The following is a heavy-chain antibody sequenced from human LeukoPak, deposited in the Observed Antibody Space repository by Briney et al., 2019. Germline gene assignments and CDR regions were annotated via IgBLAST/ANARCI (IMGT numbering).Heavy chain of an antibody. Sequence: GGSLRLSCTVSGFTVSSNYMSWVRQAPGKGLEWVSVIYSDGTTYNADSVKGRFTISRDNSKNTLYLQINSPRAEDTAVYYCARGIAAAGTALYNWGQGTLLTVSS. CDR1: GFTVSSNY. CDR3: ARGIAAAGTALYN. V-gene: IGHV3-53*01. D-gene: IGHD6-13*01. CDR2: IYSDGTT. J-gene: IGHJ4*02.